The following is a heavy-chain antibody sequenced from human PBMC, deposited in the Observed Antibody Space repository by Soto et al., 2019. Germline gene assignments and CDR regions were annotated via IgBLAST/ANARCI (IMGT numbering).Heavy chain of an antibody. Sequence: SATLSLTCTVSGGSISYEYYHWTWIRQSPGKGLEWIGYIHYSGSIIYNPSFKSRVTISVYTSKNQFSLQLSSVTAADTAVYFCAREDDGGDRDYYGLDVWGQGTTVTVSS. V-gene: IGHV4-30-4*08. J-gene: IGHJ6*02. D-gene: IGHD2-21*02. CDR1: GGSISYEYYH. CDR3: AREDDGGDRDYYGLDV. CDR2: IHYSGSI.